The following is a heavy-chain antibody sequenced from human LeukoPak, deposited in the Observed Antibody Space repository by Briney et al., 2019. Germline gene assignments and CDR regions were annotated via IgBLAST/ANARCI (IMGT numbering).Heavy chain of an antibody. Sequence: ASVKVSCKASGGTFSSYTISWVRQATGQGLEWMGWMNPNSGNTGYAQKFQGRDTITRNTSISTAYMELSSLRSEDTAVYYCARGPWFGYYWGQGTLVTVSS. D-gene: IGHD3-10*01. V-gene: IGHV1-8*03. CDR3: ARGPWFGYY. J-gene: IGHJ4*02. CDR2: MNPNSGNT. CDR1: GGTFSSYT.